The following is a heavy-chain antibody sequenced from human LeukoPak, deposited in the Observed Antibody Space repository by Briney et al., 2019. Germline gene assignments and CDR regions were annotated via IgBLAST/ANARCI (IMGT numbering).Heavy chain of an antibody. J-gene: IGHJ4*02. CDR3: ARMRTGIAARLPDY. CDR2: IYTSGST. V-gene: IGHV4-4*07. CDR1: GGSISSYY. D-gene: IGHD6-6*01. Sequence: SETLSLTCTVSGGSISSYYWSWIRQPAGKGLEWIGRIYTSGSTNYNPSLKSRVTMSVDTSKNQFSLKLSSVTAVDTAVYYCARMRTGIAARLPDYWGQGILVTVSS.